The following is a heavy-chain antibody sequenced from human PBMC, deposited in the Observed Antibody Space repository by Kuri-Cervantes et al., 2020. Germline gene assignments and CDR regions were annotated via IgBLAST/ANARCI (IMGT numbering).Heavy chain of an antibody. CDR1: GFTFSSYW. CDR2: TKQDGSEK. D-gene: IGHD1/OR15-1a*01. CDR3: ARGSNNLPYWYFDL. Sequence: GGSLRLSCTASGFTFSSYWMHWVRQAPGKGLEWVANTKQDGSEKYHADSVRGRFTISRDNAQNSLTLQMNSLRAEDTAIYYCARGSNNLPYWYFDLWGRGALVTVSS. J-gene: IGHJ2*01. V-gene: IGHV3-7*01.